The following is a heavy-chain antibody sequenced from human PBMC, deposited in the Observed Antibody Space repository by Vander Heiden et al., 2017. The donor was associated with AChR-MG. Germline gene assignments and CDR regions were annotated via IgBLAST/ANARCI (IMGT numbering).Heavy chain of an antibody. CDR2: INSDGSST. V-gene: IGHV3-74*01. D-gene: IGHD3-22*01. Sequence: EVQLVESGGGLVQPGGSLRLSCAASGFTFSSYWMHWVRQAPGKGLVWVSRINSDGSSTSYADSVKGRFTISRDNAKNTLYLQMNSLRAEDTAVYYCARDHKPNNYYDSSGYLLMEWYFDLWGRGTLVTVSS. CDR1: GFTFSSYW. J-gene: IGHJ2*01. CDR3: ARDHKPNNYYDSSGYLLMEWYFDL.